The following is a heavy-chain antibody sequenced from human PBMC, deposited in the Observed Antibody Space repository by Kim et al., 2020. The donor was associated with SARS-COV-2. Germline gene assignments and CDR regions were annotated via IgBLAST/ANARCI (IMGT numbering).Heavy chain of an antibody. CDR1: GFTFSSYE. V-gene: IGHV3-48*03. CDR2: ISSSGSTI. J-gene: IGHJ4*02. Sequence: GGSLRLSCAASGFTFSSYEMNWVRQAPGKGLEWVSYISSSGSTIYYADSVKGRFTISRDNAKNSLYLQMNSLRAEDTAVYYCARVRKGSGSLDYWGQGTLVTVSS. D-gene: IGHD3-10*01. CDR3: ARVRKGSGSLDY.